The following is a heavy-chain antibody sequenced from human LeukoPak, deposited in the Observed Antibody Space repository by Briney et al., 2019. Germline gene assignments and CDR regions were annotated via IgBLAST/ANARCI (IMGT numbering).Heavy chain of an antibody. CDR3: AKSASQRGVIPPLDY. J-gene: IGHJ4*02. V-gene: IGHV3-23*01. CDR1: GFTFSSYA. D-gene: IGHD3-10*01. Sequence: GGSLRLSCAASGFTFSSYAMSWVRQPPGKGLEWVSAISGSGGSTYYADSVKGRFTISRDNSKNTLYLQMNSLRAEDTAVYYCAKSASQRGVIPPLDYWGQGTLVTVSS. CDR2: ISGSGGST.